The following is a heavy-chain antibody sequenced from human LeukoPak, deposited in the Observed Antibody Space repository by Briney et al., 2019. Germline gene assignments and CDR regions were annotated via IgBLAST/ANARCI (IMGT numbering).Heavy chain of an antibody. J-gene: IGHJ3*01. D-gene: IGHD3/OR15-3a*01. CDR3: ARRGLVAGIYDLVYGFDL. V-gene: IGHV1-8*01. CDR1: GYTFTSYD. CDR2: VNPDTGNT. Sequence: ASVKVSCKASGYTFTSYDINWVRQAPGQGPEWMGWVNPDTGNTGFAQKFQGRVTITQNSSVTTVYMELSSLTSEDTAVYYCARRGLVAGIYDLVYGFDLWGQGTTVTVSS.